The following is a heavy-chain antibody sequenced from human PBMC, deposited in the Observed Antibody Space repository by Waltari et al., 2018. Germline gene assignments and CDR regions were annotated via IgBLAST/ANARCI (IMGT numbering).Heavy chain of an antibody. J-gene: IGHJ5*02. D-gene: IGHD6-19*01. Sequence: QVQLQQWCAGLLKPSETLSLTCAVYGGSFSGYYWSWIRQPPGKGLEWIGEINHSGSTNYNPSLKSRVTISVDTSKNQFSLKLSSVTAADTAVYYCARFSGWYVYNWFDPWGQGTLVTVSS. CDR3: ARFSGWYVYNWFDP. V-gene: IGHV4-34*01. CDR2: INHSGST. CDR1: GGSFSGYY.